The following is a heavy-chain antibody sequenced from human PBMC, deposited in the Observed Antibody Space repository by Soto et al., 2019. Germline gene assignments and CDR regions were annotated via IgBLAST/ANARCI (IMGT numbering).Heavy chain of an antibody. J-gene: IGHJ4*02. V-gene: IGHV4-34*01. Sequence: PXGTLTLTCAVYGGSFSGYYWSWIRQPPGKGLEWIGEINHSGSTNYNPSLKSRVTISVDTSKNQFSLKLSSVTAADTAVYYCARVRHMYAIHYWGQGTLVTVSS. CDR1: GGSFSGYY. CDR2: INHSGST. D-gene: IGHD2-8*01. CDR3: ARVRHMYAIHY.